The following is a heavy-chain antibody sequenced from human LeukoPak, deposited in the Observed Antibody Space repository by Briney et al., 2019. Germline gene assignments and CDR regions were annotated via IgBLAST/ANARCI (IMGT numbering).Heavy chain of an antibody. CDR2: ISSSSSYI. D-gene: IGHD5-18*01. CDR3: AGSEYSYGYVYAY. V-gene: IGHV3-21*01. CDR1: GFTFSSYS. Sequence: GGSLRLSCAASGFTFSSYSMNWVRQAPGKGLEWVSSISSSSSYIYYADSVKGRFTISRDNAKNSLYLQMNSLRAEDTAAYYCAGSEYSYGYVYAYWGRGTLVTVSS. J-gene: IGHJ4*02.